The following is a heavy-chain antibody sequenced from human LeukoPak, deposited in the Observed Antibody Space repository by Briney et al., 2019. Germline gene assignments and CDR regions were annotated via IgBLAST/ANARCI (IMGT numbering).Heavy chain of an antibody. CDR3: AREAGGSSWYRY. V-gene: IGHV3-21*01. J-gene: IGHJ4*02. Sequence: GGSLRLSCAASGFTFSSYSMNWVRQAPGKGLEWVSSTSSSSSYIYYPDSVKGRFTISRDNAKNSLYLQMNSLRAEDTAVYYCAREAGGSSWYRYWGQGTLVTVSS. D-gene: IGHD6-13*01. CDR1: GFTFSSYS. CDR2: TSSSSSYI.